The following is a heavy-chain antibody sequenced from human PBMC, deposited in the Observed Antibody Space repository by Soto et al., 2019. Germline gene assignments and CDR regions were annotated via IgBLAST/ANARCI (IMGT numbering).Heavy chain of an antibody. Sequence: ASVKVSCKASGYTFTSYDINWVRQATGQRLEWMGWMNPNSGNTGYAQKFRGRVTMTRNTSISTAYMELSSLRSEDTAVYYCARDSYDSSGYDAFDIWGQGTMVTVSS. V-gene: IGHV1-8*01. J-gene: IGHJ3*02. CDR3: ARDSYDSSGYDAFDI. D-gene: IGHD3-22*01. CDR1: GYTFTSYD. CDR2: MNPNSGNT.